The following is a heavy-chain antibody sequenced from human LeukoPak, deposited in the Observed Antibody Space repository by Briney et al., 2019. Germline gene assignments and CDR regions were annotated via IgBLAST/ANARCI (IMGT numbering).Heavy chain of an antibody. Sequence: PGRSLRLSCAASGFTFSSYGMHWVRQAPGKGLEWVAVISYVGSNKYYADSVKGRFTISRDNSKNTLYLQMNSLRAEDTAVYYCAKGDGYNAFDYWGQGTLVTVSS. CDR1: GFTFSSYG. V-gene: IGHV3-30*18. D-gene: IGHD5-24*01. J-gene: IGHJ4*02. CDR3: AKGDGYNAFDY. CDR2: ISYVGSNK.